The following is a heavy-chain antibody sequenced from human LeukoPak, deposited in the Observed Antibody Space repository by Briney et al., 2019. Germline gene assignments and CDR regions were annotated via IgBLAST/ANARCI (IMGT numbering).Heavy chain of an antibody. CDR3: AREDEAAAGYY. D-gene: IGHD6-13*01. Sequence: ASVKVSCKASGYTSTSYYMHWVRQAPGQGLEWMGWINPNSGGTNYAQKFQGRVTMIRDTSISTAYMELSGLRSDDTAVYYCAREDEAAAGYYWGQGTLVTVSS. J-gene: IGHJ4*02. CDR2: INPNSGGT. V-gene: IGHV1-2*02. CDR1: GYTSTSYY.